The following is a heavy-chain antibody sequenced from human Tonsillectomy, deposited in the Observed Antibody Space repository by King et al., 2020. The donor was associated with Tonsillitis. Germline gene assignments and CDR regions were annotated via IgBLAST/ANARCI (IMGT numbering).Heavy chain of an antibody. D-gene: IGHD6-6*01. Sequence: VQLQESGPGLVKPSETLSLTCTVSGGSISSYYWSWIRQPPGKGREWMGYIDYSGSTNYNPSLKSRVTISVATSKNQFSLKLSSVTAADTAVYYCARGLVRDSRIYYFDYWGQGTLVTVSS. V-gene: IGHV4-59*01. CDR3: ARGLVRDSRIYYFDY. J-gene: IGHJ4*02. CDR1: GGSISSYY. CDR2: IDYSGST.